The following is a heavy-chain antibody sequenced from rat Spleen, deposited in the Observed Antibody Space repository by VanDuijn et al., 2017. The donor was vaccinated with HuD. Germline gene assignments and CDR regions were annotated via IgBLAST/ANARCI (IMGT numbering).Heavy chain of an antibody. D-gene: IGHD1-12*02. CDR1: GFTFSNYD. CDR3: SRAGDGSYYAYFDY. Sequence: EVQLVESGGGLIQPGRSLKLSCAASGFTFSNYDMAWVRQAPTKGLEWVATIVDDGSNTFYRDSVRDRFTISRDNAKSTLYLQMDSLKSEDTATYYCSRAGDGSYYAYFDYWGQGVMVTVSS. CDR2: IVDDGSNT. V-gene: IGHV5S23*01. J-gene: IGHJ2*01.